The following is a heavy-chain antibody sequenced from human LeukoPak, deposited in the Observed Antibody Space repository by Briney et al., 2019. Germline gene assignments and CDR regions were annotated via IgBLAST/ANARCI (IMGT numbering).Heavy chain of an antibody. D-gene: IGHD4-11*01. CDR3: ARWGNDYSQFDS. J-gene: IGHJ4*02. Sequence: PGGSLRLSCAASGFTFNNYAMIWVRQAPGKGLEWVSVVSGSGDNTNYADSVKGRFTISRDNSKNTLFLQMNSLRTEDTAVYFCARWGNDYSQFDSWGQGTLVTVS. CDR1: GFTFNNYA. CDR2: VSGSGDNT. V-gene: IGHV3-23*01.